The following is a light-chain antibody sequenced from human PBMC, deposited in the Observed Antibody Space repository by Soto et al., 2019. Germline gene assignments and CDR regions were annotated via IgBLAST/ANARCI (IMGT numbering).Light chain of an antibody. CDR3: QQYGSSPT. CDR2: DAS. CDR1: QSVSTY. V-gene: IGKV3-20*01. Sequence: IVLTQSPGTLSLSPGQRATLSCRASQSVSTYLTWYQQKPGQAPSLLIYDASSRATGIPDRFSGSGSGTDFTLTISRLEPEDSAIYYCQQYGSSPTFGLGTKLEIK. J-gene: IGKJ1*01.